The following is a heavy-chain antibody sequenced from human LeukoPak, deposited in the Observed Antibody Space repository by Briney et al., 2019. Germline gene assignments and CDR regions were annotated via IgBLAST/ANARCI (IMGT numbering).Heavy chain of an antibody. CDR2: ISAYNGNT. V-gene: IGHV1-18*01. CDR3: ARDHDYEVSRAFDI. Sequence: ASVKVSCKASGYTFTIYGISWVRQAPGQGLEWMGWISAYNGNTNYAQKLQGRVTMTTDTSTSTAYMELRSLRSDDTAVYYCARDHDYEVSRAFDIWGQGTMVTVSS. J-gene: IGHJ3*02. D-gene: IGHD4-17*01. CDR1: GYTFTIYG.